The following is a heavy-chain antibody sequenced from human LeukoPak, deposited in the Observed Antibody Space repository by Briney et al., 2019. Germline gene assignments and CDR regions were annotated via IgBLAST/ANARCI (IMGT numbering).Heavy chain of an antibody. Sequence: GGSLRLSCAASGFTFSSYAMSWVRQAPGKGLEWVSAISGSGGSTYYAASVKGRFTISRDNAKNSLYLQMNSLRAEDTALYYCARGPPAAGTNQNYYYYYYMDVWGKGTTVTVSS. CDR1: GFTFSSYA. J-gene: IGHJ6*03. D-gene: IGHD6-13*01. CDR3: ARGPPAAGTNQNYYYYYYMDV. V-gene: IGHV3-23*01. CDR2: ISGSGGST.